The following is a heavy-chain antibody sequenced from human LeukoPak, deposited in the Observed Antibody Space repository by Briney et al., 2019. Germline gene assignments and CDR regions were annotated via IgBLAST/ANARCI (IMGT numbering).Heavy chain of an antibody. CDR3: AKAWGSALAPPYFDQ. Sequence: GGSLRLSCAASGFNFINYAMTWVRQAPGKGLEWISSITGSGGNTYNAESVKGRFTISRDNSRNTLYIQMNSLSAEDTAVYFCAKAWGSALAPPYFDQWGQGTLVTVSP. CDR1: GFNFINYA. V-gene: IGHV3-23*01. CDR2: ITGSGGNT. D-gene: IGHD6-25*01. J-gene: IGHJ4*02.